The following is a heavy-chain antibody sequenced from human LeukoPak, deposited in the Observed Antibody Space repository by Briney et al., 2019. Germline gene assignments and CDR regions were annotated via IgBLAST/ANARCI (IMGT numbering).Heavy chain of an antibody. CDR3: ARAVGPFDY. CDR1: GFTFSTYG. D-gene: IGHD2-15*01. V-gene: IGHV3-33*01. J-gene: IGHJ4*02. Sequence: GGSLRLSCAASGFTFSTYGMHWVRQAPGKGLEWVSVICNDRSNKYYADSVKGRFTISRDNSKNTLYLQTNSLRTDDMAVYYCARAVGPFDYWGQRTLVTVSS. CDR2: ICNDRSNK.